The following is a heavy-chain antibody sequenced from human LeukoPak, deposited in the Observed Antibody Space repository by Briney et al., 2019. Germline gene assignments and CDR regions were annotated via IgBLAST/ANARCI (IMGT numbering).Heavy chain of an antibody. J-gene: IGHJ6*02. CDR2: ISSSSSYI. CDR3: AKDWGSFYYGLDV. Sequence: GGSLRLSCAASGFTFSSYSMNWVRQAPGKGLEWVSSISSSSSYIYYADSVKGRFTISRDNSKNTLYLQMNSLRAEDMAVYYCAKDWGSFYYGLDVWGQGTTVTVSS. D-gene: IGHD6-6*01. V-gene: IGHV3-21*01. CDR1: GFTFSSYS.